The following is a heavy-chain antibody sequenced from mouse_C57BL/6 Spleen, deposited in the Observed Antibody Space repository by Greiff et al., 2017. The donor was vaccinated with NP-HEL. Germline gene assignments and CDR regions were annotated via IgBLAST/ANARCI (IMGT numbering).Heavy chain of an antibody. Sequence: QVQLQQSGTELVKPGASVKLSCKASGYTFTSYWMHWVKQRPGQGLEWIGNINPSNGGTNYNEKFKSKATLTVDKSSSTAYMQLSSLTSEDSAVYYCARATMVTVPYYFDYWGQGTTLTVSS. CDR2: INPSNGGT. D-gene: IGHD2-2*01. CDR3: ARATMVTVPYYFDY. J-gene: IGHJ2*01. V-gene: IGHV1-53*01. CDR1: GYTFTSYW.